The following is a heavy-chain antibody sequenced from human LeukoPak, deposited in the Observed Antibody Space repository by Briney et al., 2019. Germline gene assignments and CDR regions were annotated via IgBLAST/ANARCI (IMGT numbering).Heavy chain of an antibody. Sequence: ASVKVSCKASGYTFTGCYMHWVRQAPGQGLEWMGWINPNSGGTHYAQKFQGRVTMTRDTSISTAYMELSSLRSDDTALYYCASGSSFDGSSGWPTHYYWGQGALVTVSS. CDR3: ASGSSFDGSSGWPTHYY. CDR1: GYTFTGCY. D-gene: IGHD6-19*01. CDR2: INPNSGGT. V-gene: IGHV1-2*02. J-gene: IGHJ4*02.